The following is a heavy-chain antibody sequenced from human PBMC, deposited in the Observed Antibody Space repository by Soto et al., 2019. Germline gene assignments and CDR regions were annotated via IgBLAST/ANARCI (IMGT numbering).Heavy chain of an antibody. Sequence: WASVKVSCKASGYSFTSYFMNWVRQAPGQGLEWMVIINPSDGTTTYAQRFQGRVTMTRDTSTNTVYMELTSLRSEDTAVYYCARINYGVGSAFDIWGQGTMVTVSS. CDR2: INPSDGTT. D-gene: IGHD3-10*01. CDR3: ARINYGVGSAFDI. CDR1: GYSFTSYF. J-gene: IGHJ3*02. V-gene: IGHV1-46*01.